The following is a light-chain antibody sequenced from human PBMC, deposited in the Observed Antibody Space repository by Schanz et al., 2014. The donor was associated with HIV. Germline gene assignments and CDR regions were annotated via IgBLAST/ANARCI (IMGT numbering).Light chain of an antibody. CDR2: GNS. CDR1: SSNLGTGFD. Sequence: QSVLTQPPSVSGAPGQRVTISCTGTSSNLGTGFDVHWYQQLPGTAPKLLIYGNSNRPSGVPDRFSGSKSGTAASLAISGLQAEDEADYYCLSYDRSLSGPYLFGTGTKLTVL. V-gene: IGLV1-40*01. CDR3: LSYDRSLSGPYL. J-gene: IGLJ1*01.